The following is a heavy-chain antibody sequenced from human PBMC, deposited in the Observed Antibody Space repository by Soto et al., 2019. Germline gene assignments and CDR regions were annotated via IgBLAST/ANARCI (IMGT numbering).Heavy chain of an antibody. CDR3: ARVQLIAVAGHTYYYYGMDV. CDR1: GDSVSSNSAA. CDR2: TYYRSKWYN. D-gene: IGHD6-19*01. V-gene: IGHV6-1*01. J-gene: IGHJ6*02. Sequence: SQTLSHTCAISGDSVSSNSAAWNWIRQSPSRGLEWLGRTYYRSKWYNDYAVSVKSRITINPDTSKNQFSLQLNSVTPEDTAVYYCARVQLIAVAGHTYYYYGMDVWGQGTTVTVSS.